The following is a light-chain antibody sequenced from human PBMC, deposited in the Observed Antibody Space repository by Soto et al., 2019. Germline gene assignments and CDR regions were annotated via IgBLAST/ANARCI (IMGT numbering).Light chain of an antibody. V-gene: IGKV1-13*02. CDR2: DAS. CDR3: QQFNSYPHT. Sequence: AIQLTQSPSSLSASVGDRVTIACRASQGISSALAWYQQKPGKAPKLLIYDASTLESGVPSRFSGSGSGTDFTLTISSLQPADFATYYCQQFNSYPHTFGPGTKVDSK. CDR1: QGISSA. J-gene: IGKJ3*01.